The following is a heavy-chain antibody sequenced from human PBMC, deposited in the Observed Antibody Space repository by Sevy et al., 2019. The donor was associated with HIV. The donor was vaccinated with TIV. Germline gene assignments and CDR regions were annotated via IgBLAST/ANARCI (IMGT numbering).Heavy chain of an antibody. CDR3: ARDPRTFYYDSSGYGHDY. V-gene: IGHV1-18*01. CDR2: ISANNGNT. D-gene: IGHD3-22*01. Sequence: ASVKVSCKAPGYTFTSYGISWVRQAPGQGLEWMGWISANNGNTNDVQKFQGRVTMTTDTSTTTAYMELRSLRSDDTAVYYCARDPRTFYYDSSGYGHDYWGQGTLVTVSS. CDR1: GYTFTSYG. J-gene: IGHJ4*02.